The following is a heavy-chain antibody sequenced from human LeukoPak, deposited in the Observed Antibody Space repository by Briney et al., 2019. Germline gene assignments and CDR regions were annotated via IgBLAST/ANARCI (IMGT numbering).Heavy chain of an antibody. V-gene: IGHV3-53*01. CDR2: IYSGGST. D-gene: IGHD3-10*02. CDR1: GLTVSSNY. Sequence: GGSLRLSCAASGLTVSSNYMSWVRQVPNKGLEWVSVIYSGGSTFYADSVRGRFTISRDNSRNTLFLQMDSLRVEDTAIYYCACLGGSTTFGSFDYWGQGTLVTVSS. CDR3: ACLGGSTTFGSFDY. J-gene: IGHJ4*02.